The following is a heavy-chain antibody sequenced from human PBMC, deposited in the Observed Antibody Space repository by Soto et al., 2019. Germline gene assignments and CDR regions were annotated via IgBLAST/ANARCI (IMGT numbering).Heavy chain of an antibody. CDR2: IKQDGSEK. J-gene: IGHJ4*02. CDR3: AKVSKGYCSGGSCYFDY. CDR1: GFTFSSYW. Sequence: PGGFLRLSCAASGFTFSSYWMSWIRQAPGKGLEWVANIKQDGSEKYYVDSVKGRFTISRDNAKNSLYLQMNSLRAEDTAVYYCAKVSKGYCSGGSCYFDYWGQGTLVTVSS. V-gene: IGHV3-7*03. D-gene: IGHD2-15*01.